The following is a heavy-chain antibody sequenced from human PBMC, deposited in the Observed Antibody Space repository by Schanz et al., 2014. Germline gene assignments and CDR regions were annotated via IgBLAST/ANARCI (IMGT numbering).Heavy chain of an antibody. V-gene: IGHV3-23*03. D-gene: IGHD2-21*01. CDR1: GFTFASYA. CDR3: ARGRSLGWCDY. Sequence: EVQLLESGGGLVQPGGSLRLSCAASGFTFASYAMSWVRQAPGKGLEWVSLIYSGGGTYYADSVKGRFTISRDNAKNSLYLQMHSVRAEDTAVYYCARGRSLGWCDYWGQGTLVTVSS. J-gene: IGHJ4*02. CDR2: IYSGGGT.